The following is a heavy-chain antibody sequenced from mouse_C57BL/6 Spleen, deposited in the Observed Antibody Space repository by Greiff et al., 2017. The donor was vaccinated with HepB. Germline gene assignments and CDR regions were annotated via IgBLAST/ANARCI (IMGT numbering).Heavy chain of an antibody. CDR3: VEGLRRYAMDY. CDR1: GYSITSGYY. D-gene: IGHD2-4*01. V-gene: IGHV3-6*01. Sequence: VQLKESGPGLVKPSQSLSLTCSVTGYSITSGYYWNWIRQFPGNKLEWMGYISYDGSNNYNPSLKNRISITRDTSKNQFFLKLNSVTTEDTATYYCVEGLRRYAMDYWGQGTSVTVSS. J-gene: IGHJ4*01. CDR2: ISYDGSN.